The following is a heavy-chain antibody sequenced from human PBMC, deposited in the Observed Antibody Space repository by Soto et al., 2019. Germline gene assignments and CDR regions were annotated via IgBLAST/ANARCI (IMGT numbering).Heavy chain of an antibody. CDR2: IIPISGTA. V-gene: IGHV1-69*01. CDR1: GVTFSSYA. Sequence: QVQLVQSGAEVKKPGSSVKVSCKASGVTFSSYAISWVRQAPGQGLEWMGGIIPISGTANYAQKFQGRVTITADEYTSTAYMELSSLRSEDTAVYYCASSQGSSTSLEIYYYYYYGMDVWGQGTTVTVSS. D-gene: IGHD2-2*01. CDR3: ASSQGSSTSLEIYYYYYYGMDV. J-gene: IGHJ6*02.